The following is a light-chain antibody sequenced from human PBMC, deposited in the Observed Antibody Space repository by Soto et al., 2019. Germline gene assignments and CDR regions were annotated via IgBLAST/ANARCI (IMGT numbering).Light chain of an antibody. CDR2: EVS. J-gene: IGLJ1*01. Sequence: QSALTQPASMSGSPGQSFTISCTGATLAVGASDYVFWYQQHPGKAPKLRIFEVSNRPSGVSNRFSGSKSGYTASLTISGLQAEDEADYFCSSYTGTNTHYVFGTGTKVTVL. V-gene: IGLV2-14*01. CDR1: TLAVGASDY. CDR3: SSYTGTNTHYV.